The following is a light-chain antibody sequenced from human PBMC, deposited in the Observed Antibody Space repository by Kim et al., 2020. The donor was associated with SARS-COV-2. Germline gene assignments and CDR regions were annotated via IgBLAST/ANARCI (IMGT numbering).Light chain of an antibody. CDR2: GKN. CDR1: SLRSYY. V-gene: IGLV3-19*01. CDR3: NSRDSSGNHWV. Sequence: ALRPKVRITCQGDSLRSYYASWYQQKPGQAPVLVIYGKNNRPSGIPDRFSGSSSGNTASLTITGAQAEDEADYYCNSRDSSGNHWVFGGGTQLTVL. J-gene: IGLJ3*02.